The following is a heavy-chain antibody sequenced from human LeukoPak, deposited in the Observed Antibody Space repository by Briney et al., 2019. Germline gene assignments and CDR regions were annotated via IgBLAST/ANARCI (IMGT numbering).Heavy chain of an antibody. J-gene: IGHJ4*02. CDR3: VNSGYADYPFDY. V-gene: IGHV1-69*01. D-gene: IGHD5-12*01. CDR2: IIPSFGTA. Sequence: PRASVTVSCKASGGTFSSYAISWVRQAPGQGLEWMGGIIPSFGTANYAQKFQGRVTITADESTSTAYMELSSLRSEDTAVYYCVNSGYADYPFDYWGQGTLVTVSS. CDR1: GGTFSSYA.